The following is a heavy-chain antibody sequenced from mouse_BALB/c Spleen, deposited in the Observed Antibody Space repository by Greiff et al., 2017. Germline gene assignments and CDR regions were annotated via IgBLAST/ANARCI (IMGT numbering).Heavy chain of an antibody. CDR2: IWAGGST. D-gene: IGHD1-2*01. CDR1: GFSLTSYG. Sequence: VQRVESGPGLVAPSQSLSITCTVSGFSLTSYGVHWVRQPPGKGLEWLGVIWAGGSTNYNSALMSRLSISKDNSKSQVFLKMNSLQTDDTAMYYCARDLYYGRGYAMDYWGQGTSVTVSS. J-gene: IGHJ4*01. CDR3: ARDLYYGRGYAMDY. V-gene: IGHV2-9*02.